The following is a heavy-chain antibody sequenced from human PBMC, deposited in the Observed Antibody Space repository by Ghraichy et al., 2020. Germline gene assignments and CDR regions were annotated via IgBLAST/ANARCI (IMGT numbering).Heavy chain of an antibody. J-gene: IGHJ4*02. CDR3: ARDRVPLGIDY. CDR1: GFTFSSYG. CDR2: IWYDGSNK. V-gene: IGHV3-33*01. D-gene: IGHD3-10*01. Sequence: LSLTCAASGFTFSSYGMHWVRQAPGKGLEWVAVIWYDGSNKYYADSVKCRFTISRDNSKNTLYLQMNSLRAEDTAVYYCARDRVPLGIDYWGQGTLVTVSS.